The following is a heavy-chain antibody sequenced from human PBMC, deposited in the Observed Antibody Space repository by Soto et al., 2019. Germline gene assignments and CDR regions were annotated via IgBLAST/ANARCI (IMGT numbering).Heavy chain of an antibody. D-gene: IGHD6-6*01. CDR2: ISYDGSNK. CDR3: AKDSYRSSSGVDY. Sequence: QVQLVESGGGVVQPGRSLRLSCAASGFTFSSYGMHWVRQAPGKGLEWVAVISYDGSNKYYADSVKGRFTISRDNSKNTLYLQMNSLRAEDTAVYYCAKDSYRSSSGVDYWGQGPLVTVSS. V-gene: IGHV3-30*18. J-gene: IGHJ4*02. CDR1: GFTFSSYG.